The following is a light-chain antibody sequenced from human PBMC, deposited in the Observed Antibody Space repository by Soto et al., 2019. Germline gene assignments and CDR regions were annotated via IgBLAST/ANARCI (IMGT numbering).Light chain of an antibody. V-gene: IGKV3-15*01. CDR2: DAS. J-gene: IGKJ4*01. CDR1: QSVSSSY. Sequence: IVLTQSPATPSLSPGERATLSCRASQSVSSSYLAWYQQKPGQAPRLLISDASTRATSIPARFNGSGSGTEFTLAISSLQSEDFAIYYCHQYNTWPLTFGGGTKVDIK. CDR3: HQYNTWPLT.